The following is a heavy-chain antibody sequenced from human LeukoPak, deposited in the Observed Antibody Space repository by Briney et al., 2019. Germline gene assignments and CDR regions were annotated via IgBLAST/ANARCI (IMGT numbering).Heavy chain of an antibody. CDR3: ARKDHRGAENFFDY. J-gene: IGHJ4*02. CDR1: GGSISSYY. Sequence: SETLSLTCTVSGGSISSYYWSWIRQPPGKGLEWIGYIYYSGSTNHNPSLKSRVTISVDTSKNQFSLKLSSVTAADTAVYYCARKDHRGAENFFDYWGQGTLVTVSS. D-gene: IGHD3-10*01. V-gene: IGHV4-59*08. CDR2: IYYSGST.